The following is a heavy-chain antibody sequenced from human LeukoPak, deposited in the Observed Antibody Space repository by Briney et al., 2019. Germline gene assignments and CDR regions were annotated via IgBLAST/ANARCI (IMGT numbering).Heavy chain of an antibody. V-gene: IGHV1-46*01. D-gene: IGHD3-22*01. CDR2: INPSGGST. CDR1: GYTFTSYY. CDR3: ARGLLSGYYDSSGYPDC. Sequence: GASVKVSCKASGYTFTSYYMHWVRQAPGQGLEWMGIINPSGGSTSYAQKFQGRVTMTRDTSTSTVYMELSSLRSEDTAVYYCARGLLSGYYDSSGYPDCWGQGTLVTVSS. J-gene: IGHJ4*02.